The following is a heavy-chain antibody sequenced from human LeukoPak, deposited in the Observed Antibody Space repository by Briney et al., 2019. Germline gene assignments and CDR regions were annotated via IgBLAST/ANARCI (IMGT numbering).Heavy chain of an antibody. V-gene: IGHV3-23*01. D-gene: IGHD3-3*01. CDR2: INAAGDDM. CDR1: GFTFPTYS. J-gene: IGHJ6*02. CDR3: AKGIFGVIHNGIDV. Sequence: GGSLRLSCVASGFTFPTYSMAWIRQAPGKGLDWVSSINAAGDDMYYADSVKGRFSISRDNLKNTLYLQMHSLRAEDRAIYYCAKGIFGVIHNGIDVWGQGTAVTVSS.